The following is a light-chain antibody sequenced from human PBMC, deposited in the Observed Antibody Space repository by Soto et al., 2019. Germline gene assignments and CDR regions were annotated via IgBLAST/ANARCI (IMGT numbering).Light chain of an antibody. J-gene: IGLJ1*01. CDR2: YVT. V-gene: IGLV2-11*01. CDR3: CSYVGSYTFV. Sequence: QSAMTQPCSVSVSPGGSVTISFTGTISYVGGYNYVSWYQHHPGKAHKLMIYYVTNRPSGVPDRFSGSKSGKTASLTISGIQAEDEADYYCCSYVGSYTFVFGTWTKVPVL. CDR1: ISYVGGYNY.